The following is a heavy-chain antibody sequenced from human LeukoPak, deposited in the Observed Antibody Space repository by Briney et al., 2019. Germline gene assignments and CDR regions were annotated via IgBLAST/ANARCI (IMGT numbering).Heavy chain of an antibody. J-gene: IGHJ4*02. CDR2: MNPNSGNT. D-gene: IGHD1-26*01. Sequence: ASVKVSCKASGYTFTSYGISWVRQAPGQGLEWMGWMNPNSGNTGYAQKFQGRVTMTEDTSTDTAYMELSSLRSEDTAVYYCATVLRAYYFDYWGQGTLVTVSS. V-gene: IGHV1-8*02. CDR1: GYTFTSYG. CDR3: ATVLRAYYFDY.